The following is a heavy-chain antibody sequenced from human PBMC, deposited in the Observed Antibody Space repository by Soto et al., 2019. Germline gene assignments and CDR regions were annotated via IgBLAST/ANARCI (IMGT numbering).Heavy chain of an antibody. D-gene: IGHD3-10*01. CDR3: ASRDITMVRGVYYYYGMDV. V-gene: IGHV3-7*05. Sequence: EVQLVESGGGLVQPGGSLRLSCAASGFTFSSYWMSWVRQAPGKGLEWVANIKQDGSEKYYVDSMKGRFTISRDNAKNSLYLQMNSLRAEDTAVYYCASRDITMVRGVYYYYGMDVWGQGTTVTVSS. CDR1: GFTFSSYW. CDR2: IKQDGSEK. J-gene: IGHJ6*02.